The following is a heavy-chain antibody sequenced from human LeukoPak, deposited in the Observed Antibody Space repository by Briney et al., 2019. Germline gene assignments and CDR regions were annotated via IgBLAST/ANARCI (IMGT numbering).Heavy chain of an antibody. CDR2: ISVNGGTT. CDR3: ARTPDSSGYYYFDY. J-gene: IGHJ4*02. D-gene: IGHD3-22*01. V-gene: IGHV3-23*01. Sequence: GGSLRLSCAASGFTFSSYAMTWVRQAPGKGLEWVSSISVNGGTTYYADSVKGRFTISRDSSKNTLYLQMNSLRAEDTAVYYCARTPDSSGYYYFDYWGQGTLVTVSS. CDR1: GFTFSSYA.